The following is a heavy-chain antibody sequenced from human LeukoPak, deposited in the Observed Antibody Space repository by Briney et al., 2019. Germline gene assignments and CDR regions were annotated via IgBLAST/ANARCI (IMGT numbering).Heavy chain of an antibody. CDR3: ETAIQLRPF. CDR1: GFVFRSYP. J-gene: IGHJ4*02. Sequence: GRSLRLSCAASGFVFRSYPMQWVRQAPGKGLEWVTIISYDGNHIFYADSVKGRFTISRDNSKNTLYLQMNGLRPEGTAVYYCETAIQLRPFWGQGTLVTVSS. D-gene: IGHD1-1*01. CDR2: ISYDGNHI. V-gene: IGHV3-30*04.